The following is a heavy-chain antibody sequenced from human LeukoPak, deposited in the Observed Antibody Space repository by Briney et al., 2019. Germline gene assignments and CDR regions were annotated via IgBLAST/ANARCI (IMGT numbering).Heavy chain of an antibody. D-gene: IGHD4-23*01. CDR3: SAAVITRFDD. CDR2: IIGKGDNYAT. J-gene: IGHJ4*02. Sequence: GGSLRLSCAASGFCFSAAHMHWVRQASGKGLEWVGRIIGKGDNYATAYGAPVKGRFTISRDDSKNTAYLQMNNLRTDDTAVYYCSAAVITRFDDWGQGALVTVSS. CDR1: GFCFSAAH. V-gene: IGHV3-73*01.